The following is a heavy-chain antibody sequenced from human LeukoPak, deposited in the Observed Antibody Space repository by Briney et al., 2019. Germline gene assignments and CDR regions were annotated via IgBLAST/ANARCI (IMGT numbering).Heavy chain of an antibody. CDR3: ARSRTGTAAYAADY. V-gene: IGHV3-33*08. Sequence: PGRSLRLSCAASGFTFSSHAMHWVRQAPGKGLECVAVIRYDGSNKYYVDSVKGRFTISRDNPKNTLYLQMNSLGGEDTAVYYCARSRTGTAAYAADYWGQGTLVTVSS. J-gene: IGHJ4*02. CDR1: GFTFSSHA. D-gene: IGHD6-13*01. CDR2: IRYDGSNK.